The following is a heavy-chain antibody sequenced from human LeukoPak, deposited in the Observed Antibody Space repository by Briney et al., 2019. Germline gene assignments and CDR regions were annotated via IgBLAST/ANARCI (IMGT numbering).Heavy chain of an antibody. J-gene: IGHJ4*02. D-gene: IGHD1-14*01. CDR3: ARITGTTGS. CDR1: GYTFTVYY. CDR2: INPNSGGT. V-gene: IGHV1-2*02. Sequence: ASVHVSRQACGYTFTVYYLHWVRQAPGQGLAWVGWINPNSGGTSYAQDFRGRVTTNRNTSISTAYMKLSRLTSDDAALYFGARITGTTGSWGQGTLVTVSS.